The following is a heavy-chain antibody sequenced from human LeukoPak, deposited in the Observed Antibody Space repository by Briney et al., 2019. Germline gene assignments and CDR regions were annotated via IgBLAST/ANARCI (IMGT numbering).Heavy chain of an antibody. V-gene: IGHV4-34*01. CDR2: INHSGST. D-gene: IGHD3-22*01. CDR1: GGSFSGYY. Sequence: SETLSLTCAVYGGSFSGYYWSWIRQPPGKGLEWIGEINHSGSTNYNPSLNSRVTISVDTSKNQFSLKLSSVTAADMAVYYCASLSGYRAFDIWGQGTMVTVSS. CDR3: ASLSGYRAFDI. J-gene: IGHJ3*02.